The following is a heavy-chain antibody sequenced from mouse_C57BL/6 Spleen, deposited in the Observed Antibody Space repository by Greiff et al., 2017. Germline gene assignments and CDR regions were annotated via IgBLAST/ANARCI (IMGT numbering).Heavy chain of an antibody. V-gene: IGHV1-80*01. CDR2: IYPGDGDT. Sequence: QVQLQQSGAELVKPGASVKISCKASGYAFSSYWMNWVKQRPGKGLEWIGQIYPGDGDTNYNGKFKGKATLTADKSSSTAYMQLSGLTSEDSAVYFCARRNWDVWYFDVWGTGTTVTVSS. D-gene: IGHD4-1*01. CDR1: GYAFSSYW. J-gene: IGHJ1*03. CDR3: ARRNWDVWYFDV.